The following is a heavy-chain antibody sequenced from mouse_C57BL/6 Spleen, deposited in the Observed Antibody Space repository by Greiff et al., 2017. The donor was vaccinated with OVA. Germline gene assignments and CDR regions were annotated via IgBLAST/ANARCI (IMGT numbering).Heavy chain of an antibody. CDR3: ARSYGNYHYAKGY. J-gene: IGHJ4*01. V-gene: IGHV1-69*01. Sequence: QVQLQQPGAELVMPGASVKLSCKASGYTFTSYWMHWVKQRPGKGLEWIGEIDPSDSYTNYNQKFKGKSPLTVDKSSTTAYNRLSSLTSEDSTVYYRARSYGNYHYAKGYWGQGTSVTVSS. CDR1: GYTFTSYW. CDR2: IDPSDSYT. D-gene: IGHD2-1*01.